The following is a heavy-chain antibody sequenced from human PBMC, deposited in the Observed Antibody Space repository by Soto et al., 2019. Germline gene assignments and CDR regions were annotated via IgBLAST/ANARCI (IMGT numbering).Heavy chain of an antibody. J-gene: IGHJ4*02. D-gene: IGHD1-26*01. CDR2: IYYSGST. CDR3: ARRGSYSALLDY. CDR1: GGSISSSSYY. Sequence: QLQLQESGPGLVKPSETLSLTCTVSGGSISSSSYYWGWIRQPPGKGLEWIGSIYYSGSTYYNPSLKSRVTISVDTSKNQFSLKLSSVTAADTAVYYCARRGSYSALLDYWGQGTLVTVSS. V-gene: IGHV4-39*01.